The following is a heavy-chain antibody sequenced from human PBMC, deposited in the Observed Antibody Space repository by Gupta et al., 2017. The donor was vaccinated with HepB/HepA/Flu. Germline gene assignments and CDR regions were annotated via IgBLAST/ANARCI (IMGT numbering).Heavy chain of an antibody. V-gene: IGHV3-23*01. CDR3: AKSTYYDFWSGYYLFDY. J-gene: IGHJ4*02. CDR1: GFTFRRYA. Sequence: EVQLLESGGGLVQPGGSLRLSCAASGFTFRRYAMSWGRQAPGKGLEWVSAISGSGGSTYYADSVKGRFTISRDNSKNTLYLQMNSLRAEDTAVYYCAKSTYYDFWSGYYLFDYWGQGTLVTVSS. CDR2: ISGSGGST. D-gene: IGHD3-3*01.